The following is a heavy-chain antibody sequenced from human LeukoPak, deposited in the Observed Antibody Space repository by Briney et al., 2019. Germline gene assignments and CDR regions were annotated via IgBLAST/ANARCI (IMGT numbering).Heavy chain of an antibody. V-gene: IGHV1-24*01. D-gene: IGHD2-21*02. CDR3: ARAYCGGDCYSALPLLWDY. J-gene: IGHJ4*02. CDR2: FDPEDGET. Sequence: ASVKVSCKVSGYTLTELSMHWVRQAPGKGLEWMGGFDPEDGETIYAQKFQGRVTMTEDTSTDTAYMELSSLRSEDTAVYYCARAYCGGDCYSALPLLWDYWGQGTLVTVSS. CDR1: GYTLTELS.